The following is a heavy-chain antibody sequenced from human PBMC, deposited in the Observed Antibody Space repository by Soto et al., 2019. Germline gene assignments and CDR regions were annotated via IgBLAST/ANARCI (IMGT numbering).Heavy chain of an antibody. J-gene: IGHJ4*02. CDR2: INPNSGDT. V-gene: IGHV1-2*02. CDR3: ARQLAYCGGDCYTEPVDY. CDR1: GYTFTRYY. D-gene: IGHD2-21*02. Sequence: ASVKVSCKTSGYTFTRYYIHWVRQAPGQGLEWMGWINPNSGDTKYAQRFQGRVTMTKDTSITTAYMELMRLRSDDTAVYYCARQLAYCGGDCYTEPVDYWGQGTLVTVSS.